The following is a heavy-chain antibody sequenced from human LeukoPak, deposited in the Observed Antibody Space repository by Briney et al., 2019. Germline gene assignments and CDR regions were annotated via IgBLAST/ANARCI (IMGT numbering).Heavy chain of an antibody. J-gene: IGHJ5*02. CDR1: GGSFSGYY. CDR3: ARATPIVVVINNWFDP. CDR2: INHSGST. V-gene: IGHV4-34*01. Sequence: SETLSLTCAVYGGSFSGYYWSWIRQPPGKGLEWIGEINHSGSTNYNPSLKSRVTISVDTSKNQFSLKLSSVTAADTAVYYCARATPIVVVINNWFDPWGQGTLVTVSS. D-gene: IGHD3-22*01.